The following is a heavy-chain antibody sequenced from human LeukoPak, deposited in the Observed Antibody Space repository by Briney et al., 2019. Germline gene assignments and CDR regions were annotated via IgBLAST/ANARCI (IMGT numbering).Heavy chain of an antibody. D-gene: IGHD3-10*01. Sequence: GESLKISCKGSGYSFTSYWIGWVRQMPGKGLEWMGIIYPGDSDTRYSPSFQGQVTISADKSTSTAYLQWSSLKASDTAMYYCASVTMVRGVTPWFDPWGQGTLVTVSS. CDR1: GYSFTSYW. J-gene: IGHJ5*02. CDR3: ASVTMVRGVTPWFDP. V-gene: IGHV5-51*01. CDR2: IYPGDSDT.